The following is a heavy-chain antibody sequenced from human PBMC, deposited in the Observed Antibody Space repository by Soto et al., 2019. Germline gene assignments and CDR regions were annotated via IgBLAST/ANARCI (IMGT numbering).Heavy chain of an antibody. CDR2: IYYSGST. CDR3: ARSQPYYYDSSGYYEYFDY. V-gene: IGHV4-30-4*01. CDR1: GGSISSGDYY. Sequence: QVQLQESGPGLVKPSQTLSLTCTVSGGSISSGDYYWSSIRQPPGKGLEWIGYIYYSGSTYYNPSLKSRVTISVDTSKNQFSLKLSSVTAADTAVYYCARSQPYYYDSSGYYEYFDYWGQGTLVTVSS. D-gene: IGHD3-22*01. J-gene: IGHJ4*02.